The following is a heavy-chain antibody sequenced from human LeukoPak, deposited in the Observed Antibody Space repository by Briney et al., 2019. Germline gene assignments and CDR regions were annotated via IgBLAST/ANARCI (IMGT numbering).Heavy chain of an antibody. D-gene: IGHD1-14*01. CDR3: ARGGWAAAYGNY. CDR1: GYTFTSYD. CDR2: MNPNTGNT. Sequence: ASVKVSCKASGYTFTSYDINWVRQATGQGLEWMGWMNPNTGNTGYAQKFQGRVTMTRNTSISTAYMELSSLRSEDTAVYHCARGGWAAAYGNYWGQGNLVTVSS. V-gene: IGHV1-8*01. J-gene: IGHJ4*02.